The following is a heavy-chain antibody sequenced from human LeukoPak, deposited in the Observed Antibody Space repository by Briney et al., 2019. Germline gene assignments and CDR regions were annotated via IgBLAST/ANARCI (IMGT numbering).Heavy chain of an antibody. CDR2: IYVTGT. V-gene: IGHV4-59*08. CDR1: GGSIGTYY. CDR3: ARHIGGGIEDMDV. J-gene: IGHJ6*03. Sequence: PSETLSLTCTVSGGSIGTYYWSWIRQSPGKGLEWIGYIYVTGTRYNPYLQSRVTISVDRSRNQFFLKMSSVAAADTAVYYCARHIGGGIEDMDVWGKGTKVIVSS. D-gene: IGHD3-16*02.